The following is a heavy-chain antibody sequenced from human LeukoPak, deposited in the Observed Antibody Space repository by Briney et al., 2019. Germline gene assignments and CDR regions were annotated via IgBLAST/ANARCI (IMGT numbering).Heavy chain of an antibody. V-gene: IGHV4-34*01. CDR1: GGSFSGYY. CDR2: INHSGST. D-gene: IGHD2-15*01. J-gene: IGHJ4*02. Sequence: SETLSLTCAVYGGSFSGYYWSWIRQPPGKGLEWIGEINHSGSTNYNPSLKSRVTISVDTSKNQFSLKLSSVTAADTAVYYCARRRLSDIVVVVAATTTPRNSGFDYWGQGTLVTVSS. CDR3: ARRRLSDIVVVVAATTTPRNSGFDY.